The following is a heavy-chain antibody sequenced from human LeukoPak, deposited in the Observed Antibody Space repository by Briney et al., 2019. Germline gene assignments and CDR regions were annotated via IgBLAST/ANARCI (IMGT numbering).Heavy chain of an antibody. CDR3: AGSSGYSSGWRVDY. J-gene: IGHJ4*02. D-gene: IGHD6-19*01. CDR2: IYTSGST. Sequence: SETLPLTCTVSGGSISSGSYYWSWIRQPAGKGLEWIGRIYTSGSTNYNPSLKSRVTISVGTSKNQFSLKLSSVTAADTAVYYCAGSSGYSSGWRVDYWGQGTLVTVSS. CDR1: GGSISSGSYY. V-gene: IGHV4-61*02.